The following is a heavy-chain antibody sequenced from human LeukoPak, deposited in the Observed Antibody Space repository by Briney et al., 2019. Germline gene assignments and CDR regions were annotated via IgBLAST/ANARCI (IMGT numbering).Heavy chain of an antibody. CDR2: IKQDGSEK. D-gene: IGHD3-16*01. V-gene: IGHV3-7*03. CDR1: GFTFSSYW. Sequence: GGSLRLSCAASGFTFSSYWMSWVRQAPGKGLEWVANIKQDGSEKNYVDSVKGRFIISRDNAKNSLYLRMNTLRADDTAVYYCARDGFGTGSNWGQGTLVTVSS. CDR3: ARDGFGTGSN. J-gene: IGHJ4*02.